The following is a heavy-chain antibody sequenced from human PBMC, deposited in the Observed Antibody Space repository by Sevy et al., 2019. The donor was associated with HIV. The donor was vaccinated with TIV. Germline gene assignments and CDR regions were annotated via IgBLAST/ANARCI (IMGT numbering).Heavy chain of an antibody. Sequence: ASVKVSCKASGGTFSSYAISWVRQAPGQGLEWMGGIIPIFRTANYAQKFQGRVTITADESTSTAYMELSSLRSEDTAVYYCARGRGDSSGYYYGSYYYDYWGQGTLVTVSS. V-gene: IGHV1-69*13. CDR2: IIPIFRTA. CDR1: GGTFSSYA. J-gene: IGHJ4*02. CDR3: ARGRGDSSGYYYGSYYYDY. D-gene: IGHD3-22*01.